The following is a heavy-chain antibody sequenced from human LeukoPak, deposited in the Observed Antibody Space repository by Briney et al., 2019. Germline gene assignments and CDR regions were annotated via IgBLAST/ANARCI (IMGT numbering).Heavy chain of an antibody. J-gene: IGHJ4*02. D-gene: IGHD1-7*01. CDR1: GYTFTSYQ. Sequence: ASVKVSCKASGYTFTSYQINWVRQATGQGLEWMGWMDPNSGNTNYAQKFQGRVTITSNTSISTAYMELSSLRSEDTAIYYCATSIGNYHFDYWGQGTLVTVSS. V-gene: IGHV1-8*03. CDR2: MDPNSGNT. CDR3: ATSIGNYHFDY.